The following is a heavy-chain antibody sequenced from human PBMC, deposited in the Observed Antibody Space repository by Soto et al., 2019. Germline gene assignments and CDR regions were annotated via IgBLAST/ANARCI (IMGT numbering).Heavy chain of an antibody. D-gene: IGHD3-10*01. V-gene: IGHV1-18*04. CDR3: ARDKMIDDFGLGTYDY. Sequence: ASVKVSCKTSGYTFSSFGVSWVRQAPGQGLEWMGWISGYNGKTQYAQTLQGRVIMTADTSTTTLYMELRGLRSDDTAVYFCARDKMIDDFGLGTYDYWGQGTTVTVS. CDR1: GYTFSSFG. J-gene: IGHJ4*02. CDR2: ISGYNGKT.